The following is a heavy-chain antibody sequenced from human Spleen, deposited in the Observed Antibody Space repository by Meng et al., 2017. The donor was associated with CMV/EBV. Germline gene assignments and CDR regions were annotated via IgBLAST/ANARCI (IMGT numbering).Heavy chain of an antibody. CDR2: TYYRSKLYN. CDR3: AREAARRCGGPFLPDSFDI. J-gene: IGHJ3*02. V-gene: IGHV6-1*01. D-gene: IGHD2-21*01. CDR1: GDSVTNNRFA. Sequence: SETLSLTCAISGDSVTNNRFAWTWIRQSPSRGLEWLGRTYYRSKLYNDYAVSGRGRITINPDTSKNQFSLHLNSVTPEDSGVYYCAREAARRCGGPFLPDSFDIWGQGTTVTVSS.